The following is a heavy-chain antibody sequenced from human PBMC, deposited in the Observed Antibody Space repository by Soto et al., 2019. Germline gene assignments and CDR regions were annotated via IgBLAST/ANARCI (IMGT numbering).Heavy chain of an antibody. CDR2: ISSSSSTI. CDR3: ARDYCPGGVCYTIFDY. V-gene: IGHV3-48*02. J-gene: IGHJ4*02. Sequence: GGSLRLSCAASGFTFSSYSMNWVHQAPGKGLEWVSYISSSSSTIYYADSVKGRFTISRDNAKNSLYLQMNSLRDEDTAVYYCARDYCPGGVCYTIFDYWGQGNLVTVSS. CDR1: GFTFSSYS. D-gene: IGHD2-8*02.